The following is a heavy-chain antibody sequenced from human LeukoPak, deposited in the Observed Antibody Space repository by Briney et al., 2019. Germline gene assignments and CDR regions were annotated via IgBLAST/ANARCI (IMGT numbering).Heavy chain of an antibody. CDR1: GFTFSSYG. CDR3: ARGDLAAAGTGFDY. V-gene: IGHV3-33*01. D-gene: IGHD6-13*01. J-gene: IGHJ4*02. Sequence: GRSLRLSCAASGFTFSSYGMHWVRQAPGKGLEWVAVIWYDGSNKYYADSVKGRFTISRDNSKNTLYLQMNSLGAEDTAVYYCARGDLAAAGTGFDYWGQGTLVTVSS. CDR2: IWYDGSNK.